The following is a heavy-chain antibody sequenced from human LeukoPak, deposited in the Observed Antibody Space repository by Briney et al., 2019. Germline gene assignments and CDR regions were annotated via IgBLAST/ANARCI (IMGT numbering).Heavy chain of an antibody. CDR1: GFIFDDYG. CDR3: ARDRSGYYLDAFDI. Sequence: PGGSLRLSCAASGFIFDDYGMSWVRQAPGKGLEWVSVIYSGGSTYYADSVKGRFTISRDNSKNTLYLQMNSLRAEDTAVYYCARDRSGYYLDAFDIWGQGTMVTVSS. V-gene: IGHV3-53*01. CDR2: IYSGGST. J-gene: IGHJ3*02. D-gene: IGHD3-22*01.